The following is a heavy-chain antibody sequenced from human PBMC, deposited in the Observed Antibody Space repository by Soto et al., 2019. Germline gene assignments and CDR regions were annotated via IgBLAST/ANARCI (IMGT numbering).Heavy chain of an antibody. CDR2: IYYSGST. CDR3: ASSMRGYSGYVSPKR. D-gene: IGHD5-12*01. V-gene: IGHV4-31*03. J-gene: IGHJ4*02. Sequence: SETLSLTCTVSGGSISSGGYYWSWIRQHPGKGLEWIGYIYYSGSTYYNPSLKSRVTISVDTSKSQFSLKLSSVTAADTAVYYCASSMRGYSGYVSPKRWGQGTLVTVSS. CDR1: GGSISSGGYY.